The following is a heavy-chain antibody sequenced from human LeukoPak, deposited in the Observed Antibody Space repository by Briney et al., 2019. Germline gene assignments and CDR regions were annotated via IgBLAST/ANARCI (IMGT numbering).Heavy chain of an antibody. D-gene: IGHD6-13*01. CDR1: GGSISSRNYY. V-gene: IGHV4-39*01. CDR3: ATHRSSSSWTDY. J-gene: IGHJ4*02. CDR2: IYYSGSS. Sequence: SETLSLTCTVSGGSISSRNYYWGWIHQPPGKELEWIGNIYYSGSSYYNPSLKSRVTISVDTSKNQFSLKLSSVTAADTAVYYCATHRSSSSWTDYWGQGTLVTVSS.